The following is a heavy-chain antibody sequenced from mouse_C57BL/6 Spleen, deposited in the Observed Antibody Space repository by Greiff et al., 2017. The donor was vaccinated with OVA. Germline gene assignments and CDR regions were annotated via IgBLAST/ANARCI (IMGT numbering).Heavy chain of an antibody. CDR3: ARFTYYGSSYYAMDY. Sequence: VQLQQSGAELVRPGSSVKLSCKASGYTFTSYWMHWVKQRPIQGLEWIGNIDPSDSETHYNQKFKDKATLTVDKSSSTAYMQLSSLTSEDSAVYYCARFTYYGSSYYAMDYWGQGTSVTVSS. CDR2: IDPSDSET. V-gene: IGHV1-52*01. CDR1: GYTFTSYW. D-gene: IGHD1-1*01. J-gene: IGHJ4*01.